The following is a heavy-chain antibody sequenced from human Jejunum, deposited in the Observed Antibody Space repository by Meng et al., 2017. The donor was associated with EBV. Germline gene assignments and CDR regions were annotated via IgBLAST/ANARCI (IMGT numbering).Heavy chain of an antibody. V-gene: IGHV4-4*02. CDR3: ARYGSGYFPALWY. J-gene: IGHJ4*02. CDR2: IYHSGST. Sequence: VPLQESGPELVKPSGTLSLTCAVSGDSISSSNWWSWVRQPPGKGLEWIGEIYHSGSTNYNPSLKSRVTISVDKSKNQFSLKLSSVTAADTAVYYCARYGSGYFPALWYWGQGTLVTVS. CDR1: GDSISSSNW. D-gene: IGHD3-3*01.